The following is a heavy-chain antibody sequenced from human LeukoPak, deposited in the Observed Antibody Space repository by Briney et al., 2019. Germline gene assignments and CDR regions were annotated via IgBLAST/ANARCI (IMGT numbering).Heavy chain of an antibody. Sequence: SETLSPTCTVSGGSISSYYWSWIRQPPGKGLEWIGYIYYSGSTNYNPSLKSRVTISVDTSRNQFSLKLSSVTAADTAVYYCARHDPNSWFQATLPPDYWGQGTLVTVSS. D-gene: IGHD6-13*01. CDR1: GGSISSYY. J-gene: IGHJ4*02. V-gene: IGHV4-59*08. CDR3: ARHDPNSWFQATLPPDY. CDR2: IYYSGST.